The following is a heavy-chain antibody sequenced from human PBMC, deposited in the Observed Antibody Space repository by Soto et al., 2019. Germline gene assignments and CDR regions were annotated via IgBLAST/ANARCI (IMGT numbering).Heavy chain of an antibody. CDR2: IHYTGSS. CDR1: GGSVSGYY. J-gene: IGHJ5*02. CDR3: ARRAYRGWFDP. D-gene: IGHD2-2*02. Sequence: SETLSLTCTVSGGSVSGYYWSWIRQPPGKGLEWIAYIHYTGSSNSNPSLESRVTMSIDTSKNQFSLKLNSVTAADTAVYYCARRAYRGWFDPWGQGTLVTVSS. V-gene: IGHV4-59*08.